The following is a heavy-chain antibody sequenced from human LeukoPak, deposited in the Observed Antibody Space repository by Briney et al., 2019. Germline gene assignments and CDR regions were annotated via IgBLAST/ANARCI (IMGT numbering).Heavy chain of an antibody. CDR2: INPSGGST. D-gene: IGHD5-18*01. Sequence: AASVKVSCKASGYTFTSYYIHWVRQAPGQGLERMGIINPSGGSTSYAQKFQGRVTMTRDTSTSTVYMELSSLRSEDTAVYYCAREAGTAMAPFDYWGQGTLVTVSS. CDR3: AREAGTAMAPFDY. CDR1: GYTFTSYY. V-gene: IGHV1-46*01. J-gene: IGHJ4*02.